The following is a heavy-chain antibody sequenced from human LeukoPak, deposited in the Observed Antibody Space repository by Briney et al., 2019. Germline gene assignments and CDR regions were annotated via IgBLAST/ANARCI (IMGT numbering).Heavy chain of an antibody. CDR1: GFTFSSYA. Sequence: GGSLRLSCAASGFTFSSYAMSWVRQAPGKGLERVSAISGSGGSTYYADSVKGRFTISRDNSKNTLYLQMNSLRAEDTAVYYCAKDLGSNDAFDIWGQGTMVTVSS. V-gene: IGHV3-23*01. J-gene: IGHJ3*02. CDR2: ISGSGGST. CDR3: AKDLGSNDAFDI. D-gene: IGHD6-13*01.